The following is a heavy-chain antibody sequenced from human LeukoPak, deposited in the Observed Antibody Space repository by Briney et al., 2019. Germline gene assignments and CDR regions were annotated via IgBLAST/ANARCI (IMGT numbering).Heavy chain of an antibody. Sequence: GGSLRLSCAASGFTFSSYAMHWVRQAPGKGLEWVAVISYDGSNKYYADSVKGRFTISRDNSKNTLYLQMNSLRAEDTAVYYCARDRGRLQAWYFDLWGRGTLVTVSP. CDR2: ISYDGSNK. V-gene: IGHV3-30*04. CDR1: GFTFSSYA. D-gene: IGHD3-10*01. CDR3: ARDRGRLQAWYFDL. J-gene: IGHJ2*01.